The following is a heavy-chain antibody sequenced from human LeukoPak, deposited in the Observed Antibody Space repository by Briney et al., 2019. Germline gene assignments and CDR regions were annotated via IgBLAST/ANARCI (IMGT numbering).Heavy chain of an antibody. V-gene: IGHV4-59*12. D-gene: IGHD2-8*02. CDR3: ANERVGNTGAAEYVQH. CDR1: SGSINSYY. J-gene: IGHJ1*01. CDR2: IYYSGNT. Sequence: PSETLSLTCTVSSGSINSYYWSWIRQPPGKGLEWIGYIYYSGNTNYNPSLKSRVTMSGDTSKNQLSLKLSSVTAADTAFYYCANERVGNTGAAEYVQHWGQGTLVTVSS.